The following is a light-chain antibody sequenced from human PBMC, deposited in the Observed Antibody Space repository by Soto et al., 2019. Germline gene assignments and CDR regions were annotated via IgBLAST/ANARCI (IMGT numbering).Light chain of an antibody. Sequence: DIQMTQSPSSVSASVGDIVTITCRASQAISSWLAWYQHKPGSAPILLISAATSLQSGVPSRFSGSGSGTDFTLTISSLQPEDFATYYCLQANYFPFTFGGGTKVEI. V-gene: IGKV1D-12*01. CDR1: QAISSW. CDR3: LQANYFPFT. CDR2: AAT. J-gene: IGKJ4*01.